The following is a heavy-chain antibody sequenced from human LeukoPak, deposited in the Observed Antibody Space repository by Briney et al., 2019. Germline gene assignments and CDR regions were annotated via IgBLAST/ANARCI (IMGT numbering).Heavy chain of an antibody. V-gene: IGHV1-2*06. D-gene: IGHD6-19*01. CDR2: IDPNVGDR. CDR3: ARDAAVVGQGSEY. Sequence: ASLKVSCKASGYTFSDYWIHWVRQAPGQGLEWMGRIDPNVGDRKYAQKFQGRVTMTRDRSTNTAYMELGSLRSDDTAVYYCARDAAVVGQGSEYWGQGTLVTVSS. J-gene: IGHJ4*02. CDR1: GYTFSDYW.